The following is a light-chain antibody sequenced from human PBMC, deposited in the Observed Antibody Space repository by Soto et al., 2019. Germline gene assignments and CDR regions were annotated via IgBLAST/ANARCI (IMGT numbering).Light chain of an antibody. CDR2: DVT. CDR3: SSYSTTATLNVI. CDR1: STDVGAYNF. J-gene: IGLJ2*01. Sequence: HSALTKPASWNGFPGQSITISCTGGSTDVGAYNFVSWYQQYSGKAPKLIIYDVTNRPSGISHRFSGSKSGNTASLTISGLQAEDEADYYCSSYSTTATLNVIFGGGTKVTVL. V-gene: IGLV2-14*03.